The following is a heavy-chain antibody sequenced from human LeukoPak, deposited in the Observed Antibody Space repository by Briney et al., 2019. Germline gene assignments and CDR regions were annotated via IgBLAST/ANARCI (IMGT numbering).Heavy chain of an antibody. CDR2: ISGYSGNT. J-gene: IGHJ5*02. V-gene: IGHV1-18*01. CDR3: ARTSHESVLYWSDP. CDR1: GYTFTTYG. Sequence: GASVKVSCEASGYTFTTYGIGWVRQAPGQGLEWMGWISGYSGNTNYAQKFQGRVTMTTDTSTSTAYMELRSLRSDDTAVYYCARTSHESVLYWSDPWGQGTLVNVSS. D-gene: IGHD3-16*01.